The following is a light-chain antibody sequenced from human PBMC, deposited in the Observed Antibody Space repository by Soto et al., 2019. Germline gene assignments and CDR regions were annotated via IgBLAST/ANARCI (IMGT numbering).Light chain of an antibody. CDR1: QNINRW. J-gene: IGKJ1*01. CDR3: QQYSHYSPWT. CDR2: DAS. Sequence: DIQMTQSPSNLSASVCDRVTITCRASQNINRWMDWYKQKPGKAPKLLIYDASSLQSGVPSRFGGSRSWTAFTLTITSLLPDDCLTYYCQQYSHYSPWTFGRGTKVEI. V-gene: IGKV1-5*01.